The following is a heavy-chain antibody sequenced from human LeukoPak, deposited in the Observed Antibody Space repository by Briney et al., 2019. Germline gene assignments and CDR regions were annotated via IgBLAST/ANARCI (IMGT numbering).Heavy chain of an antibody. Sequence: PGGSLRLSCAASGFRFSSYAMSWVRRAPGKGLEWVSAISGSGVSTYYADSVKGRFTISRDNSKNTLYLQMNSLRAEDTAVYYCARDSGGYYSHWGQGTLVTVSS. J-gene: IGHJ4*02. V-gene: IGHV3-23*01. CDR3: ARDSGGYYSH. CDR1: GFRFSSYA. D-gene: IGHD3-22*01. CDR2: ISGSGVST.